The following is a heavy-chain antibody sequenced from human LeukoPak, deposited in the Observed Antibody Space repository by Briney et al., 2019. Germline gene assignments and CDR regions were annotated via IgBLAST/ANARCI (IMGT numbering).Heavy chain of an antibody. V-gene: IGHV4-34*01. Sequence: PSETLSLTCAVYGGSFSGYYWSWIRQPPGQGLEWIGEINHSGSTNYNPSLKSRVTISVDTSKNQFSLKLSSVTAADTAVYYCASQNRAYCSGGSCYSGYYYYYYMDVWGKGTTVTVSS. D-gene: IGHD2-15*01. J-gene: IGHJ6*03. CDR3: ASQNRAYCSGGSCYSGYYYYYYMDV. CDR1: GGSFSGYY. CDR2: INHSGST.